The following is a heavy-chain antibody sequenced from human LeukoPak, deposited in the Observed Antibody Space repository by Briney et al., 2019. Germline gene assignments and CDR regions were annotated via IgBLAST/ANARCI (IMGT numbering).Heavy chain of an antibody. D-gene: IGHD1-26*01. CDR1: GFTVSSNY. Sequence: GGSLRLSCAASGFTVSSNYMSWVRQAPGKGLEWVSVIYSGGSTYYADSVKGRFTISRDNSKNTLYLQMNSLRAEDTAVYYCARLSGELLPGGNYWGQGTLVTVSS. CDR3: ARLSGELLPGGNY. V-gene: IGHV3-53*01. J-gene: IGHJ4*02. CDR2: IYSGGST.